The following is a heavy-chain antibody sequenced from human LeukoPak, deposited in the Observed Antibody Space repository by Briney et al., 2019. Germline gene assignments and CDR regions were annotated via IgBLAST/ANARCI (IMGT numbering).Heavy chain of an antibody. CDR2: IYYSGST. J-gene: IGHJ2*01. Sequence: SETLSLTCTVSGGSISSYYWSWIWQPPGKGLEWIGYIYYSGSTNYNPSLKSRVTISVDTSKNQFSLKLSSVTAADTAVYYCARGDPVVTGWYFDLWGRGTLVTVSS. CDR3: ARGDPVVTGWYFDL. CDR1: GGSISSYY. V-gene: IGHV4-59*01. D-gene: IGHD4-23*01.